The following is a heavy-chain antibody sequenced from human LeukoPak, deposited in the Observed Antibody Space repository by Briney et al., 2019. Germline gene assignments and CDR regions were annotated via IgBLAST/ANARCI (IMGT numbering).Heavy chain of an antibody. V-gene: IGHV1-69*06. D-gene: IGHD3-22*01. CDR3: ARGGYYDSSGPILTFTADDAFDI. CDR1: GGTFSSYA. J-gene: IGHJ3*02. CDR2: IIPIFGTA. Sequence: SVKVSCKASGGTFSSYAISWVRQAPGQGLEWMGGIIPIFGTANYAQKFQGRVTITADKSTSTAYMELSSLRSEDTAVYYCARGGYYDSSGPILTFTADDAFDIWGQGTMVTVSS.